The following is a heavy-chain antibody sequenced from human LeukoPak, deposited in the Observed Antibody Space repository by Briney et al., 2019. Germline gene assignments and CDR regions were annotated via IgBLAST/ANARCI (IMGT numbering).Heavy chain of an antibody. V-gene: IGHV3-21*01. CDR2: ISSSSSYI. J-gene: IGHJ6*03. Sequence: GGSLRLSCAASGFTFSDHSMNWVRQAPGKGLQWVSSISSSSSYIYYADSVKGRFTISRDNAKKSLYLEMNSLRAEDTAVYYCARVPMIRGVVIDHMDVWGKGTTVTISS. CDR1: GFTFSDHS. CDR3: ARVPMIRGVVIDHMDV. D-gene: IGHD3-10*01.